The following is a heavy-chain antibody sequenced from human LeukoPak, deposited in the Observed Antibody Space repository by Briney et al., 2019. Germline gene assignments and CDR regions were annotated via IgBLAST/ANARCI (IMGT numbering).Heavy chain of an antibody. CDR1: GGSISSYY. D-gene: IGHD2-2*01. CDR3: ARDHSYCSSTSCPYFDY. Sequence: SETLSLTCTVSGGSISSYYWSWIRQPAGKGLEWIGRIYTSGSTNYNPSLKSRVTMSVDTSKNQFSLKLSSVTAADTAVYYCARDHSYCSSTSCPYFDYWGQGTLVTVSS. J-gene: IGHJ4*02. CDR2: IYTSGST. V-gene: IGHV4-4*07.